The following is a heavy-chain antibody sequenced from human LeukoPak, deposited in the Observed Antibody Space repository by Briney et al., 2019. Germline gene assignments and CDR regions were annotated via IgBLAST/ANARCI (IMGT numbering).Heavy chain of an antibody. CDR3: ARSLSAVRYDY. J-gene: IGHJ4*02. Sequence: SETLSLTCTVSGGSISSSNWWSWVRQPPGKGLEWIGEIYHSGSTNYNLSLKSRVTISVDKSKNQFSLKLSSVTAADTAVYYCARSLSAVRYDYWGQGTLVTVSS. CDR1: GGSISSSNW. CDR2: IYHSGST. D-gene: IGHD3-10*01. V-gene: IGHV4-4*02.